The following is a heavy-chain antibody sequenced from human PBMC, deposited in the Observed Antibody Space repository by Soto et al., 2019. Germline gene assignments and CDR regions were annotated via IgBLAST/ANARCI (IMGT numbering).Heavy chain of an antibody. CDR1: GFGFSAYA. V-gene: IGHV3-23*01. D-gene: IGHD5-12*01. Sequence: EVQLLESGGALVQPGGSLRLSCAASGFGFSAYAMSWVRQAPGRGLQWVTVTTGSGETTYYADSVRGRFTISRDNSKNTLHFHMYSLRAEDTATYYCAKAQEASGNVNSFLHFWGQGTLVTVSS. J-gene: IGHJ4*02. CDR2: TTGSGETT. CDR3: AKAQEASGNVNSFLHF.